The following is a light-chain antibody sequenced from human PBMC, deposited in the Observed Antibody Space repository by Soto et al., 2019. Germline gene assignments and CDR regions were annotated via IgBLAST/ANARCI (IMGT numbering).Light chain of an antibody. J-gene: IGLJ2*01. CDR2: GNS. V-gene: IGLV1-40*01. CDR3: QSYDSSLSGSGV. CDR1: SSNIGAGYD. Sequence: QSVLTQPPSVSGAPGQRVTISCTGSSSNIGAGYDVHWYQQLPGTAPKLLIYGNSNRPSGVPDRFSGSKSGTSASLAITGLQSEDEADYYCQSYDSSLSGSGVVGRGTKLTVL.